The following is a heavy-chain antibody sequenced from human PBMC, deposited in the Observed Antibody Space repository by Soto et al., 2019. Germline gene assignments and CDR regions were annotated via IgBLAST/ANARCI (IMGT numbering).Heavy chain of an antibody. Sequence: QVQVVQSGAEVKKPGASVKISCKTSGYFFNDYHMHWVRKAPGHGLEWMGWINPKNGDTNYAKKFQDRFTMARDTSISTVYIELSRLTSDDTAVYYCARDAGGSNIAAVVLDPWGQGTLVTVSS. CDR1: GYFFNDYH. J-gene: IGHJ5*02. D-gene: IGHD2-2*01. CDR2: INPKNGDT. V-gene: IGHV1-2*02. CDR3: ARDAGGSNIAAVVLDP.